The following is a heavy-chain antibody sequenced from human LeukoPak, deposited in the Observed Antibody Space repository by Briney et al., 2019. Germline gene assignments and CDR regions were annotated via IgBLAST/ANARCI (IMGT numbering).Heavy chain of an antibody. CDR1: GGSFSGYY. J-gene: IGHJ5*02. Sequence: SETLSLTCAVYGGSFSGYYWSWIRQPPGKGLEWIGEINHSGSTNYNPSLKSRVTMSVDTSKNQFSLKLSSVTAADTAVYYCARRYGSGSYYNVYWFDPCGQGTLVTVSS. CDR3: ARRYGSGSYYNVYWFDP. D-gene: IGHD3-10*01. V-gene: IGHV4-34*01. CDR2: INHSGST.